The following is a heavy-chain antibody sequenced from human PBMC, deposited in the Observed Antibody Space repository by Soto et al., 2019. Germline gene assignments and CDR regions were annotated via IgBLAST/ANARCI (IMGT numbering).Heavy chain of an antibody. CDR3: ARDGRIATFDY. Sequence: QVQLVESGGGVVQPGRSLRLSCAASGFTFSSYAMHWVRQAPGKGLEWVAVISYDGSNKYYADSVKGRFTISRDNSKNTLYLQMNSLRAEDTAVYYCARDGRIATFDYWGQGTLVTVSS. J-gene: IGHJ4*02. V-gene: IGHV3-30-3*01. D-gene: IGHD2-15*01. CDR1: GFTFSSYA. CDR2: ISYDGSNK.